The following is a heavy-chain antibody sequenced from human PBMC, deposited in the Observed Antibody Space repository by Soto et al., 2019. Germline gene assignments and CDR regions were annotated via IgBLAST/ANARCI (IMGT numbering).Heavy chain of an antibody. CDR1: GGTFGSQG. CDR3: ARGAMAKFDY. V-gene: IGHV1-69*01. D-gene: IGHD5-18*01. CDR2: FIAMLGTP. Sequence: QVQLVQSGAEVKKPGSSVKVSCKASGGTFGSQGIAWVRQAPGQGLEWMGGFIAMLGTPTYAKKVQGRATISADESLTSSYLEMRSLRSEDTGVYFCARGAMAKFDYWGQGTVVTGSS. J-gene: IGHJ4*02.